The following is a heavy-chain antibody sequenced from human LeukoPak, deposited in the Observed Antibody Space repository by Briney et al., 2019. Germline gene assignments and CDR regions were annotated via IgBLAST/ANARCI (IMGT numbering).Heavy chain of an antibody. J-gene: IGHJ6*02. CDR2: IYYSGST. CDR1: GGSISSYY. Sequence: PSETLSLTCTVSGGSISSYYWSWIRQPPGKGLEWSGYIYYSGSTNYNPSLKSRVTISVDTSKNQFSLKLSSVTAADTAVYYCARVWSGYDYYYYYGMDVWGQGTTVTVSS. CDR3: ARVWSGYDYYYYYGMDV. D-gene: IGHD5-12*01. V-gene: IGHV4-59*01.